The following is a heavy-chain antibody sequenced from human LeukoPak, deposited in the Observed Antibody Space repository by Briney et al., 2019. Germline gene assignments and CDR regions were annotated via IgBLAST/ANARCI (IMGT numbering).Heavy chain of an antibody. J-gene: IGHJ4*01. D-gene: IGHD1-7*01. CDR3: ASSELD. V-gene: IGHV3-7*01. CDR2: INPDGSEK. Sequence: GGSLRLSCAASGFTFSSYWMSWVRQAPGQGLEWVANINPDGSEKYYMHSVKGRFTISSDNSKYSLSLQMTNLRATDTALYYCASSELDLGQGTPVTVPS. CDR1: GFTFSSYW.